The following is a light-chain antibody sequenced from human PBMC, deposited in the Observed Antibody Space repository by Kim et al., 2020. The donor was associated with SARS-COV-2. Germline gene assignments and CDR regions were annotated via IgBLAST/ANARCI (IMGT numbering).Light chain of an antibody. CDR2: SNN. CDR3: AAWDGSLSGWM. J-gene: IGLJ3*02. Sequence: GQSVTMSGSGSSSNIEINTVNWYHQLRGLAPQLLIFSNNQRPSGVPDRFSGSKSGTSASLALSGLQSEDETDYYCAAWDGSLSGWMFGGGTQLTVL. V-gene: IGLV1-44*01. CDR1: SSNIEINT.